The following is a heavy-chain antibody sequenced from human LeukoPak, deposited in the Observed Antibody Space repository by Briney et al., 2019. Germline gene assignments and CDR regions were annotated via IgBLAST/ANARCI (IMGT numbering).Heavy chain of an antibody. J-gene: IGHJ4*02. CDR3: ITPLPYSAQ. Sequence: GTSLRLSCATSGFTFRSHAMHWVRQSPGKGLEWVAQIWYDGSNKYYADSVKGRFSVSRDNSKNTLYLQMNSLRVEDTAVYYCITPLPYSAQGGQGTLVTVSS. D-gene: IGHD2-21*01. CDR2: IWYDGSNK. V-gene: IGHV3-33*01. CDR1: GFTFRSHA.